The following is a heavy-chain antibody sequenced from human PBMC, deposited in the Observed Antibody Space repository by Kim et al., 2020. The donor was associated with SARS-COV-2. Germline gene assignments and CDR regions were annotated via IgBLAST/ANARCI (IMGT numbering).Heavy chain of an antibody. J-gene: IGHJ2*01. Sequence: SETLSLTCTVSGGSISSYYWSWIRQPPGKGLEWIGYIYYSGSTNYNPSLKSRVTISVDTSKNQFSLKLSSVTAADTAVYYCAGDHRKCLQYTADWYFDLWGRGTLVAVSS. CDR3: AGDHRKCLQYTADWYFDL. V-gene: IGHV4-59*01. CDR2: IYYSGST. CDR1: GGSISSYY. D-gene: IGHD1-1*01.